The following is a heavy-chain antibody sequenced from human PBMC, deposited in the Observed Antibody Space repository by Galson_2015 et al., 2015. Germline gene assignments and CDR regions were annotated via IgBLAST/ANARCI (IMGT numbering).Heavy chain of an antibody. CDR2: IYYSGST. CDR3: ARQGSYDSSGYYYWFDP. CDR1: GGSISSSSYY. J-gene: IGHJ5*02. V-gene: IGHV4-39*01. D-gene: IGHD3-22*01. Sequence: SETLSLTCTVSGGSISSSSYYWGWIRQPPGKGLEWIGSIYYSGSTYYNPSLKSRVTISVDTSKNQFSLKLSSVTAADTAVYYCARQGSYDSSGYYYWFDPWGQGTLVTVSS.